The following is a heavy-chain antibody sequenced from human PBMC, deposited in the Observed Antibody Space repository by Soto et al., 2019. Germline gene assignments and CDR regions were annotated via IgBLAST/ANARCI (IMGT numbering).Heavy chain of an antibody. J-gene: IGHJ4*02. CDR3: ARGKWLDND. CDR1: GGSFSDYY. D-gene: IGHD6-19*01. Sequence: QVQLQQWGAGLLKPSETLSLTCAVYGGSFSDYYWSWIRQPPGKGLEWIGEINHSGSTNQNPSLESRVSISVDKSKSQFSLKLISVTAADTAVYYCARGKWLDNDWGQGTLVTASS. V-gene: IGHV4-34*01. CDR2: INHSGST.